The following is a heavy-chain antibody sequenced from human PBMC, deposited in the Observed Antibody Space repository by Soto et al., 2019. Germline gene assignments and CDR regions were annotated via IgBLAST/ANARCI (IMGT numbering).Heavy chain of an antibody. Sequence: LRLSCAASGFIFSSYGMHWVRQAPGKGLEWVAVIWYDGGNKYYADSVKGRFTISRDNSKNTVYLQMKSLRAEDTAMYYCARGGYCSSTSCYAYGGTLFDYWGQGTQVTVSS. CDR3: ARGGYCSSTSCYAYGGTLFDY. D-gene: IGHD2-2*01. J-gene: IGHJ4*02. V-gene: IGHV3-33*01. CDR2: IWYDGGNK. CDR1: GFIFSSYG.